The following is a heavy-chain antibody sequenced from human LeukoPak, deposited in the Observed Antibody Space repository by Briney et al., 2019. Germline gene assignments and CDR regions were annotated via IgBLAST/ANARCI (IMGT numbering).Heavy chain of an antibody. J-gene: IGHJ4*02. CDR2: ISSSGSTI. Sequence: GGSLRLSCAASGFTFSSYEMNWVRQAPGKGLEWVSYISSSGSTIYYADSVKGRFTISRDNAKNSLYLQMNSLRAEDTAVYYCARSQTGSSSWYYLDYWGQGTLVTVSS. D-gene: IGHD6-13*01. CDR1: GFTFSSYE. CDR3: ARSQTGSSSWYYLDY. V-gene: IGHV3-48*03.